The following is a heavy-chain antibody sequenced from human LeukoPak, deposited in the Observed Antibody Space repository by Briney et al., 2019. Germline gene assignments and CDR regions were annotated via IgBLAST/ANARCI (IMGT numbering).Heavy chain of an antibody. J-gene: IGHJ5*02. D-gene: IGHD6-19*01. CDR1: GYTFTGYY. Sequence: GASVKVSCKASGYTFTGYYMHWVRQAPGQGLEWMGWINPNSGGTNYAQKFQGRVTMTRDTSISTAYMELSRLRSDDTAVYYWARAVAGTHWVFDPWGQGTLVTVSS. CDR2: INPNSGGT. V-gene: IGHV1-2*02. CDR3: ARAVAGTHWVFDP.